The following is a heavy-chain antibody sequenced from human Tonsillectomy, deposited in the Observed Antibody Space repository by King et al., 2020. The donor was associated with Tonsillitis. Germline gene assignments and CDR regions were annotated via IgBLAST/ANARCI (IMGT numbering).Heavy chain of an antibody. D-gene: IGHD3-3*01. J-gene: IGHJ6*02. CDR2: LISSGGST. CDR3: AKDRDFWSPHGMDV. Sequence: VQLVESGGGLIQPGGSLRLACAASGFTFSSYAMNWVRQAQGKGLEWVSGLISSGGSTYYADSVEGRFSISRDNSKNTLYLQMNSLRAEDTAVYYCAKDRDFWSPHGMDVWGQGTTATVSS. V-gene: IGHV3-23*04. CDR1: GFTFSSYA.